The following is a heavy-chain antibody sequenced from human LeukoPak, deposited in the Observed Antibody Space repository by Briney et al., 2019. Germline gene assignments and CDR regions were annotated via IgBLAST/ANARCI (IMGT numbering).Heavy chain of an antibody. J-gene: IGHJ3*02. V-gene: IGHV1-69*04. CDR2: IIPILGIA. CDR1: GGTFSSYA. D-gene: IGHD5-12*01. Sequence: SVKVSCKASGGTFSSYAISWGRQAPGQGLEWMGRIIPILGIANYAQKFQGRVTITADKSTSTAYMELSSLRSEDTAVYYCARAFEGLRFFDIWGQGTMATVSS. CDR3: ARAFEGLRFFDI.